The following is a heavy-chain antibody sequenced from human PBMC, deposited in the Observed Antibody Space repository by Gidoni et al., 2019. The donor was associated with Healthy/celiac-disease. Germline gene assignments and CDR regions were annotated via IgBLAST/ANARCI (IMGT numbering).Heavy chain of an antibody. CDR3: ARVPLVNMGLFDY. V-gene: IGHV4-59*01. CDR2: IYYSGST. D-gene: IGHD3-9*01. CDR1: GGSISSYY. Sequence: QVQLQESGPGLVKPSETLSLTCTVSGGSISSYYWSWIRQPPGKGLEWIGYIYYSGSTNYNPSLKSRVTISVDTSKNQFSLKLSSVTAADTAVYYCARVPLVNMGLFDYWGQGTLVTVSS. J-gene: IGHJ4*02.